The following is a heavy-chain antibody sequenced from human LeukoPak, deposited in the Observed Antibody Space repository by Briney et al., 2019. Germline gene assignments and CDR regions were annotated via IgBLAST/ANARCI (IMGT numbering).Heavy chain of an antibody. Sequence: PGRSLRLSCAASGFTFRSYGMHWVRQAPGKGLEWVAQISYDGSCEFYGDSVKGRFTISRDNSRNTLYLQMNSLRAEDTAVYYCAKDRSTYNVLTGYREKWGQGTLVSVSS. J-gene: IGHJ4*02. CDR1: GFTFRSYG. D-gene: IGHD3-9*01. CDR2: ISYDGSCE. V-gene: IGHV3-30*18. CDR3: AKDRSTYNVLTGYREK.